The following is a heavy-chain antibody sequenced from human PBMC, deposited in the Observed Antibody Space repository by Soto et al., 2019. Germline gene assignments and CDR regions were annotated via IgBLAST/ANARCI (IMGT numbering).Heavy chain of an antibody. CDR2: VSWNSGTM. V-gene: IGHV3-9*01. CDR3: AKGFCSSTRCLTYSYMDV. CDR1: GFSFDEYA. Sequence: EVQLVESGGGLVQPGGSLRLSCAASGFSFDEYAMNWVRQAPGKGLEWVSGVSWNSGTMGYGDSVRGRFAISRDNAKNSLYLQMNSLTTEDTALYYCAKGFCSSTRCLTYSYMDVWGKGTTVTVSS. D-gene: IGHD2-2*01. J-gene: IGHJ6*03.